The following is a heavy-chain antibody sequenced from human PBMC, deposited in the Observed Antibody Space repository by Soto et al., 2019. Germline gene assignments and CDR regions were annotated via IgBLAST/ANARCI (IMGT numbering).Heavy chain of an antibody. D-gene: IGHD3-10*01. Sequence: ITLKESGPTLVKPTQTLTLTCTFSGFSLNTGGVGVGWVRQPRGKAMEWLALIYWDDDERYRPSLRSRLNITKDTVKYKVVLTTTNMSTDDSATYYCVRNWRYYGGADDYGMAGWGQGTTVTVSS. J-gene: IGHJ6*02. CDR3: VRNWRYYGGADDYGMAG. CDR2: IYWDDDE. CDR1: GFSLNTGGVG. V-gene: IGHV2-5*02.